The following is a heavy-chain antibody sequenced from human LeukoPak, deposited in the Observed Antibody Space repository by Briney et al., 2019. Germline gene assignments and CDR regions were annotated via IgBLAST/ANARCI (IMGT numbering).Heavy chain of an antibody. CDR1: GFTFSSYG. CDR2: ISYDGSNK. CDR3: AKGADTYYDILTGSYYFDY. D-gene: IGHD3-9*01. J-gene: IGHJ4*02. V-gene: IGHV3-30*18. Sequence: PGGSLRLSCAASGFTFSSYGMHWVRQAPGKGLEWVVVISYDGSNKYYADSVKGRFTISRDNSKNTLYLQMNSLRAEDTAVYYCAKGADTYYDILTGSYYFDYWGQGTLVTVSS.